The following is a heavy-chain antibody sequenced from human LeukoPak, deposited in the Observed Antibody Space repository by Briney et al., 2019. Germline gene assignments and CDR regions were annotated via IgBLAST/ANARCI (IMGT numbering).Heavy chain of an antibody. CDR2: IYYNGDT. V-gene: IGHV4-39*07. CDR3: ARGPNTGGNYRAFDI. Sequence: PSETLSLTCTVSGGSISNSLYYWAWIRQPPGKGLEWIGSIYYNGDTYYNPSLKSRVTISFDTSESQVSLHLSSVTAADTAIYYCARGPNTGGNYRAFDIWGQGTMVTVSS. J-gene: IGHJ3*02. D-gene: IGHD4-23*01. CDR1: GGSISNSLYY.